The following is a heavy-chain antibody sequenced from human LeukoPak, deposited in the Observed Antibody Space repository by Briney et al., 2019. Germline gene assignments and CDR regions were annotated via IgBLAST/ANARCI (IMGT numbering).Heavy chain of an antibody. V-gene: IGHV4-30-2*01. CDR3: ARGFRSSWYSLMSYYFDY. CDR1: GGSIGSGIYS. J-gene: IGHJ4*02. D-gene: IGHD6-13*01. Sequence: PSQTLSLTCSVSGGSIGSGIYSWSWIRQPPGKGLEWIGYIFHTGSTSYNPSLKSRVTISVDTSKNQFSLKLSSVTAADTAVYYCARGFRSSWYSLMSYYFDYWGQGTLVTVSS. CDR2: IFHTGST.